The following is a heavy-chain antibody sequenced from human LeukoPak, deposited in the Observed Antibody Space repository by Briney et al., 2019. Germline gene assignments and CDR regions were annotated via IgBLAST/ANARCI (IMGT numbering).Heavy chain of an antibody. CDR3: ARVGGGSGSYYRYNWFDP. D-gene: IGHD3-10*01. V-gene: IGHV4-34*01. CDR1: GASFSGYY. J-gene: IGHJ5*02. CDR2: INHSGST. Sequence: PSETLSLTCAVYGASFSGYYWSWIRQPPGKGLEWIGEINHSGSTNYNPSLKSRVTISVDTSKNQFPLKLSSVTAADTAVYYCARVGGGSGSYYRYNWFDPWGQGTLVTVSS.